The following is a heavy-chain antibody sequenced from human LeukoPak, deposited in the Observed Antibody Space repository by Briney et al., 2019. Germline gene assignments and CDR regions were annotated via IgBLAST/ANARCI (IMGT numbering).Heavy chain of an antibody. CDR2: IYIDGST. D-gene: IGHD6-13*01. CDR1: GDSISSYY. Sequence: SETLSLTCNVSGDSISSYYWSWIRQPAGKGLEWIGRIYIDGSTTYNPSLKSRFTMSVDTSKSQFSLRLTSVTAADTAVYYCARVPYSTRYYMDVWGKGTTVTVSS. V-gene: IGHV4-4*07. CDR3: ARVPYSTRYYMDV. J-gene: IGHJ6*03.